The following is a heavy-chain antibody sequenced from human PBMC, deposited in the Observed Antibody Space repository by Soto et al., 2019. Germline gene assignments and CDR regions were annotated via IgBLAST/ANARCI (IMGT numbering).Heavy chain of an antibody. Sequence: ASETLSLTCAVSGGSISSGGYSWSWIRQPPGKGLEWIGYIYHSGSTYYNPSLKSRVTISVDRSKNQFSLKLSSVTAADTAVYYCARGSYYYDTGDAFDIWGQGTMVTVSS. D-gene: IGHD3-22*01. CDR3: ARGSYYYDTGDAFDI. CDR2: IYHSGST. V-gene: IGHV4-30-2*01. J-gene: IGHJ3*02. CDR1: GGSISSGGYS.